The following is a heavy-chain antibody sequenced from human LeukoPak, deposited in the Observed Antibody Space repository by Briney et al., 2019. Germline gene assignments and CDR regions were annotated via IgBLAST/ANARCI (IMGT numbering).Heavy chain of an antibody. V-gene: IGHV4-59*08. J-gene: IGHJ4*02. CDR1: GGSISSYY. Sequence: SETLSLTCTVSGGSISSYYWSWIRQPPGKGLEWIGYIYYSGSTYYNPSLKSRVTISVDTSKNQFSLYLSSVTAADAAVYYCARLRIGEPFDYWGQGTLVTVSS. CDR3: ARLRIGEPFDY. D-gene: IGHD3-10*01. CDR2: IYYSGST.